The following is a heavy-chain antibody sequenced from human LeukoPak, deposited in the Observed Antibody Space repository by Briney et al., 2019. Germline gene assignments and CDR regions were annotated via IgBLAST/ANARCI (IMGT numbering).Heavy chain of an antibody. J-gene: IGHJ3*02. Sequence: GASVKVSCKASGYTFTSYGISWVRQAPGQGLEWMGGIIPTFGTANCAQKFQGRVTITTDESTSTAYMELSSLRSEDTAVYYCARGSDIVVVPAAIPTLAFDIWGQGTMVTVSS. CDR3: ARGSDIVVVPAAIPTLAFDI. CDR2: IIPTFGTA. V-gene: IGHV1-69*05. D-gene: IGHD2-2*02. CDR1: GYTFTSYG.